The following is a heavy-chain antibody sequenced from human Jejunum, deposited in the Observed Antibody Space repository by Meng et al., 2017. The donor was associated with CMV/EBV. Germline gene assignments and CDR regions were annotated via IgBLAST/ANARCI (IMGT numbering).Heavy chain of an antibody. Sequence: QLLQSGGAVECPGASVMSPCRASGYTVTHHCICWIRQAPGQGLEWLGWISCYNGDTSYAQKVQGRFTMTMDKSASTTYMVLLSLRSDDTAIYYCARDPSNTSGRYAYFDSWGQGTLVTVSS. CDR3: ARDPSNTSGRYAYFDS. CDR2: ISCYNGDT. J-gene: IGHJ4*02. CDR1: GYTVTHHC. D-gene: IGHD6-19*01. V-gene: IGHV1-18*01.